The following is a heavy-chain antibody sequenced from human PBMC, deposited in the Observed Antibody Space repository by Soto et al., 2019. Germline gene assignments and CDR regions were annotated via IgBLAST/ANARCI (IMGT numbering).Heavy chain of an antibody. CDR2: ISAYNGNT. Sequence: GASVKVSCKASGYTFTSYGIRWVRQAPGQGLEWMGWISAYNGNTNYAQKLQGRVTMTTDTSTSTAYMELRSLRSDDTAAYYCARDANWNYLYYYYGMDVWGQGTTVTVSS. V-gene: IGHV1-18*04. CDR3: ARDANWNYLYYYYGMDV. CDR1: GYTFTSYG. D-gene: IGHD1-7*01. J-gene: IGHJ6*02.